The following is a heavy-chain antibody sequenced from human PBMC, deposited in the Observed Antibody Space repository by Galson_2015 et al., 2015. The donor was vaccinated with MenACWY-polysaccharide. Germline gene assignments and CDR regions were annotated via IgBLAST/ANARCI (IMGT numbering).Heavy chain of an antibody. CDR3: ARALLDSSGYCIDF. D-gene: IGHD3-22*01. V-gene: IGHV1-8*01. CDR2: MNPNSGNT. Sequence: SVKVSCKASGYTFTSYDINWVRQATGQGLEWMGWMNPNSGNTGYAQKFQGRVTMTRNTSISTAYMELNSLRSEDTAVYYCARALLDSSGYCIDFWGQGTLVTVSS. CDR1: GYTFTSYD. J-gene: IGHJ4*02.